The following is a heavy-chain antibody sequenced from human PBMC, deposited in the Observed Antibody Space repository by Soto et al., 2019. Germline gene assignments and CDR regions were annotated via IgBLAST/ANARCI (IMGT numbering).Heavy chain of an antibody. CDR1: GFTFSNYA. V-gene: IGHV3-23*01. CDR3: SKAYFVWSSQQPYYFDY. Sequence: EVQLLDSGGGLVQPGGSLRLSCAASGFTFSNYAMTCVRQGPGKGLEWVSGISGSCCRSYNADSVKGRFTISRDNSKSTLYLQMNSLRAEDTAVYYCSKAYFVWSSQQPYYFDYWGQGTLVTVSS. D-gene: IGHD3-16*01. J-gene: IGHJ4*02. CDR2: ISGSCCRS.